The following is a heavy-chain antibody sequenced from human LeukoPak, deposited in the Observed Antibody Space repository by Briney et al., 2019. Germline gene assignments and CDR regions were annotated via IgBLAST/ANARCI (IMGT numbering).Heavy chain of an antibody. J-gene: IGHJ6*02. Sequence: AASVKVSCKAPGCTFTGYYMHWVRQAPGQGLEWMGWINPNSGGTNYAQKFQGRVTMTRDTSISTAYMELSRLRSDDTAVYYCARGPPYWSGYHRPYGMDVWGQGTTVTVSS. CDR2: INPNSGGT. CDR3: ARGPPYWSGYHRPYGMDV. V-gene: IGHV1-2*02. CDR1: GCTFTGYY. D-gene: IGHD3-3*01.